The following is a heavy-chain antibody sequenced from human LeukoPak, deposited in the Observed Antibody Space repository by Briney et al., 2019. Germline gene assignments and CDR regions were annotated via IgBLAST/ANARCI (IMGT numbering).Heavy chain of an antibody. V-gene: IGHV1-69*04. CDR2: IIPIFGIA. CDR3: ARDLYYDFWSGYGVNSAFDI. Sequence: GASVKVSCKASGGTFSSYAISWVRQAPGQGLEWMGRIIPIFGIANYAQKFQGRVTITADKSTSTAYMELSSLRSEDTAVYYCARDLYYDFWSGYGVNSAFDIWGQGTMVTVSS. J-gene: IGHJ3*02. CDR1: GGTFSSYA. D-gene: IGHD3-3*01.